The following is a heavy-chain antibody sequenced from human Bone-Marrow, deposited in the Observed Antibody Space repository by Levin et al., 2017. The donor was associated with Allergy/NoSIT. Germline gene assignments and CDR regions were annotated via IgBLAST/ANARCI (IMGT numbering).Heavy chain of an antibody. Sequence: GASVKVSCKASGGTFNSFAINWVRQAPGQGLEWMGGIIPIFGTTYYAQKFQGRVTITADESTSTAYMELSSLRSEDTAVYYCARDQGMSGYEGDAFDIWGQGTMVTVSS. CDR1: GGTFNSFA. CDR3: ARDQGMSGYEGDAFDI. D-gene: IGHD5-12*01. V-gene: IGHV1-69*13. CDR2: IIPIFGTT. J-gene: IGHJ3*02.